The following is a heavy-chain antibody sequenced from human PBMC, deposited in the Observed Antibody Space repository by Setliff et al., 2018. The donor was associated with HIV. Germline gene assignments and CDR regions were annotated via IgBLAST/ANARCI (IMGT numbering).Heavy chain of an antibody. V-gene: IGHV1-69*10. D-gene: IGHD6-19*01. CDR3: ARSDSGWPHYQYHHTDV. CDR2: LIPILGIA. J-gene: IGHJ6*04. CDR1: GGTFSSYA. Sequence: ASVKVSCKASGGTFSSYAINWVRQAPGQGLEWMGGLIPILGIAQYAQKFHGRVTISADTSTTTAYMEMSSLTSEDTAIYYCARSDSGWPHYQYHHTDVWGKGTTGTVSS.